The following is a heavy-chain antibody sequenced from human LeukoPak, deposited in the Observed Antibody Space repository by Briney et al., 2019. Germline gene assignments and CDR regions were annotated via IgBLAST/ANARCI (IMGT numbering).Heavy chain of an antibody. V-gene: IGHV1-3*01. CDR3: ARERGVGEYDY. D-gene: IGHD2-15*01. CDR2: INAGNGNT. Sequence: ASVKVSCKASGYTLTSYAMHWVRQAPGQRLEWMGWINAGNGNTKYSQKFQGRVTITRDTSASTAYMELSSLRSEDTAVYYCARERGVGEYDYWGQGTLVTVSS. J-gene: IGHJ4*02. CDR1: GYTLTSYA.